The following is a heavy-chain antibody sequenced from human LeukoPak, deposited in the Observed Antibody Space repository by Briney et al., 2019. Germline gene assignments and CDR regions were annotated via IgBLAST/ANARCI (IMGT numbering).Heavy chain of an antibody. CDR1: GGSISSYY. V-gene: IGHV4-59*01. CDR2: IYYSGST. J-gene: IGHJ4*02. Sequence: SETLSLPCTVSGGSISSYYWSWIRQPPGKGLEWIGYIYYSGSTNYNPSLKSRVTISVDTSKNQFSLKLSSVTAADTAVYYCARAGGSYGSRYYFDYWGQGTLVTVSS. CDR3: ARAGGSYGSRYYFDY. D-gene: IGHD1-26*01.